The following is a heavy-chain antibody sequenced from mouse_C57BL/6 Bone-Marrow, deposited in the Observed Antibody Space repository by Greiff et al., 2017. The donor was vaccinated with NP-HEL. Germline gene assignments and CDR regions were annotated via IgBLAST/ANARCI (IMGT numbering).Heavy chain of an antibody. Sequence: VQLQQSGAELVRPGTSVKMSCKASGYTFTNYWIGWAKQRPGHGLEWIGDIYPGGGYTNYNEKFKGKATLTADKSSSTAYMQFSSLTSEDSAIYYCARLYYYAMDYWGQGTSVTVSS. CDR3: ARLYYYAMDY. V-gene: IGHV1-63*01. CDR1: GYTFTNYW. CDR2: IYPGGGYT. J-gene: IGHJ4*01.